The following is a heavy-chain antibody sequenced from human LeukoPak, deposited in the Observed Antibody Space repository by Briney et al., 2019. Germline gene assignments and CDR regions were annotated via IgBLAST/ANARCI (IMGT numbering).Heavy chain of an antibody. J-gene: IGHJ6*03. CDR1: GSTFSSYA. CDR2: IIPIFGTA. V-gene: IGHV1-69*05. Sequence: ASVKVSCKASGSTFSSYAISWVRQAPGQGLEWMGGIIPIFGTANYAQKFQGRVTITTDESTSTAYMELSSLRSEDTAVYYCARGRAAAAAAKRNYMDVWGKGTTVTVSS. CDR3: ARGRAAAAAAKRNYMDV. D-gene: IGHD6-13*01.